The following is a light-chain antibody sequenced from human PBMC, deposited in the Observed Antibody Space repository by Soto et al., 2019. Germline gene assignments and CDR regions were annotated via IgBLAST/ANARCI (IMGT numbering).Light chain of an antibody. CDR1: PGIRND. CDR3: LQDYNYTWT. Sequence: AIQRTQSPSSLSASVGDRVTITCRASPGIRNDLGWYQKKPGKDPKILIYAASTLQSGVPSSFSGSGSGTDFNLTISRLQTEDFATYDCLQDYNYTWTFGQGTKVDIK. V-gene: IGKV1-6*01. CDR2: AAS. J-gene: IGKJ1*01.